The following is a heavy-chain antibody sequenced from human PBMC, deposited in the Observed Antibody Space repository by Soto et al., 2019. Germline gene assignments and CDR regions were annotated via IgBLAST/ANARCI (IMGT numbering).Heavy chain of an antibody. D-gene: IGHD3-10*01. J-gene: IGHJ3*02. CDR2: IFPGDSDT. Sequence: ESLKISCKGSGYRFASYWITWVRQMPGKGLEWMGTIFPGDSDTKYSPSFQGQATISADKSTAYLQWSSLKTSDTAMYYCARLPGSYYENAFETWGQGTKVTV. CDR3: ARLPGSYYENAFET. V-gene: IGHV5-51*01. CDR1: GYRFASYW.